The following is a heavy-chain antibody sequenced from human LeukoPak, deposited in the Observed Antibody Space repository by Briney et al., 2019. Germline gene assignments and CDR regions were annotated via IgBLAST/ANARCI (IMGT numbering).Heavy chain of an antibody. J-gene: IGHJ4*02. CDR3: ARSRYGDSSLDY. D-gene: IGHD4-17*01. V-gene: IGHV1-46*01. Sequence: ASVTVSCTASGYTFTSYYMHWVRQAPGQGLEWMGIINPSGGSTSYAQKFQGRVTMTRDTSTSTVYMELSSLRSEDTAVYYCARSRYGDSSLDYWGQGTLVTVSS. CDR1: GYTFTSYY. CDR2: INPSGGST.